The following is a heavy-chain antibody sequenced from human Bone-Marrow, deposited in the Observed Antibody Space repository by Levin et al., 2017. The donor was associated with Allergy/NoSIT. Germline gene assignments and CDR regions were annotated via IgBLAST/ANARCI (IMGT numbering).Heavy chain of an antibody. J-gene: IGHJ3*01. CDR1: DVSITSGDYY. D-gene: IGHD3-10*01. Sequence: SETLSLTCTVSDVSITSGDYYYSWVRQPPGKGLEWIGYVYYTGIASYNPSLESRLTISLDTSKNHFSLRLSSVTAADTAVYYCSRGIFYGSYSNDALDLWGRGTVVTVSS. CDR3: SRGIFYGSYSNDALDL. V-gene: IGHV4-30-4*01. CDR2: VYYTGIA.